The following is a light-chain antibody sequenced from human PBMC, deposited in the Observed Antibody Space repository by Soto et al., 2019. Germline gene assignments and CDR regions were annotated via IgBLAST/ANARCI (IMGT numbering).Light chain of an antibody. CDR2: SIN. V-gene: IGLV1-44*01. J-gene: IGLJ3*02. CDR1: SSNIGSNI. Sequence: QSVLTQPPSASGTPGQRVTISCSGSSSNIGSNIVNWYQQLPRTAPKLLIYSINQRPSGVPDRFSGSKSGTSASLAISGLQSEDEADYYCAAWDDSLNGVVFGGGTKVTVL. CDR3: AAWDDSLNGVV.